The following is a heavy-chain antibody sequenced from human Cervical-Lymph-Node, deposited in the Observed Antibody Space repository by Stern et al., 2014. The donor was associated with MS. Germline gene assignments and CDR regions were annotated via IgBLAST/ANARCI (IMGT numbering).Heavy chain of an antibody. Sequence: VQLVESGAEVKKPGASVKVSCKASGGTFSSYAISWGRQAPGQGLEWKGGTIPIFGTANYAQKFQGRVTITADESTSTAYMELSSLRSEDTAVYYCARPSEGDAPYYYYGMDVWGQGTTVTVSS. D-gene: IGHD3-16*01. CDR3: ARPSEGDAPYYYYGMDV. CDR1: GGTFSSYA. V-gene: IGHV1-69*01. J-gene: IGHJ6*02. CDR2: TIPIFGTA.